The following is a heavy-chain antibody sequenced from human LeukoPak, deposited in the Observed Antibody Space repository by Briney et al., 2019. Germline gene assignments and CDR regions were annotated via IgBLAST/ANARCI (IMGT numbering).Heavy chain of an antibody. Sequence: GASVKVSCKASGYTFTGYYMHWVRQAPGQGREWMGRINPNSGGTNYAQKFQGRVTITRDTSISTAYMELSRLRSDDTAVYYCAREGAGRDGYNLMFGYWGQGTLVTVSS. CDR3: AREGAGRDGYNLMFGY. D-gene: IGHD5-24*01. CDR1: GYTFTGYY. J-gene: IGHJ4*02. CDR2: INPNSGGT. V-gene: IGHV1-2*06.